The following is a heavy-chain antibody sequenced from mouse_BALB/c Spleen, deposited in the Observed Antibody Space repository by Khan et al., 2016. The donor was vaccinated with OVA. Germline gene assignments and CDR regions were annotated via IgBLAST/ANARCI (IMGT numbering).Heavy chain of an antibody. Sequence: QVQLKQSGPGLVQPSQSLSITCTVSGFSLNTYGIHWIRQSQGKGLEWLGVIRSGGTTDYNGAFISRLNITKDNSKSQVFFKMNSLQADDTAIYYCARNSYMYDFTYGGQGTLVTVSA. V-gene: IGHV2-2*01. J-gene: IGHJ3*01. CDR2: IRSGGTT. CDR1: GFSLNTYG. D-gene: IGHD2-14*01. CDR3: ARNSYMYDFTY.